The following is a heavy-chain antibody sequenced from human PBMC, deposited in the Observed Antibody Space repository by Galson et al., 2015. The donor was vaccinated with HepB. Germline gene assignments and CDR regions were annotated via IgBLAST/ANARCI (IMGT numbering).Heavy chain of an antibody. CDR1: GYTFAGYH. CDR2: INPHSGGT. Sequence: SVKVSCKASGYTFAGYHIHWVRQAPGQGLDWMGRINPHSGGTNYAQKFQGRVTLTRDTSITTAFMELSSLRSDDTAVYYCAREVDSGGGFYYYYMDVWGKGTTVTVSS. J-gene: IGHJ6*03. CDR3: AREVDSGGGFYYYYMDV. D-gene: IGHD3-16*01. V-gene: IGHV1-2*06.